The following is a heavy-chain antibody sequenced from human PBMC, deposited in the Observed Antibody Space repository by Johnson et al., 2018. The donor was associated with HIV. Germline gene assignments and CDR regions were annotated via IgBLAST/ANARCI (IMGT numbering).Heavy chain of an antibody. CDR1: GFTFSSYA. V-gene: IGHV3-30-3*01. J-gene: IGHJ3*02. CDR2: ISYDGSNK. Sequence: QVQLVESGGGVVQPGRSLRLACAASGFTFSSYAMHWVRQAPGKGLEWVAVISYDGSNKYYADSVKGRFTISRDNSKNTLYLQMNSLRAEDTAVYYCARVWYVYGSGSLIDAFDIWGQGTRVTVSS. D-gene: IGHD3-10*01. CDR3: ARVWYVYGSGSLIDAFDI.